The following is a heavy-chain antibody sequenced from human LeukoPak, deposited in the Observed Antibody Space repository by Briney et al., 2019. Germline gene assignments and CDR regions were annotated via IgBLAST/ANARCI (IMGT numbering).Heavy chain of an antibody. V-gene: IGHV4-34*01. CDR2: INHSGST. J-gene: IGHJ3*02. Sequence: SETLSLTCAVYGGSFSGYYWSWIRQPPGKGLEWIGEINHSGSTNYNPSLKSRVTISVDTSKNQFSLKLSSVTAADTAVYYCARVWMILVGLHAFDIWGQGTMVTVSS. D-gene: IGHD3-22*01. CDR1: GGSFSGYY. CDR3: ARVWMILVGLHAFDI.